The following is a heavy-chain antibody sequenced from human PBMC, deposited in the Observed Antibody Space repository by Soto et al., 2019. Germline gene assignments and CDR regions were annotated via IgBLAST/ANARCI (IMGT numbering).Heavy chain of an antibody. CDR1: GFSLSTSGVC. CDR3: ARIKTYSSGWYGFDY. J-gene: IGHJ4*02. D-gene: IGHD6-19*01. V-gene: IGHV2-70*01. Sequence: ESGPTLVNPTQTLTLTCTFSGFSLSTSGVCVSWIRQPPGKALEWLALIDWDDDKYYSTSLKTRLTISKDTSKNQVVLTMTNMDPVDTATYYCARIKTYSSGWYGFDYWGQGTLVTVSS. CDR2: IDWDDDK.